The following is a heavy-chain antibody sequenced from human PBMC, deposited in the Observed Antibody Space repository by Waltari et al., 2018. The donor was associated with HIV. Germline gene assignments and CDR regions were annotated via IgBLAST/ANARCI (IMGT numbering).Heavy chain of an antibody. CDR3: SADRGFSFGAGSYI. V-gene: IGHV3-73*02. J-gene: IGHJ1*01. CDR2: IRTKTNGYAT. D-gene: IGHD3-10*01. CDR1: GFTFSDSG. Sequence: EVQLVDSGGGLVQPGGSLKLSCAASGFTFSDSGMYWVRQAAGKGLELIGLIRTKTNGYATGYAASVKGSFTISRDDAKNTAFLQMNSLKVEDTALYYCSADRGFSFGAGSYIWGQGTLVTVSA.